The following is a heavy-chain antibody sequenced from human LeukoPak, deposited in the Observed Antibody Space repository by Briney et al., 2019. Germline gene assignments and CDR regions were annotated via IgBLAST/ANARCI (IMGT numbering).Heavy chain of an antibody. CDR1: GFSFSRYP. Sequence: PGGSLRLFCAASGFSFSRYPMGWVRQAPGKGLEWVSGISAGGDGTYHADPVKGRFTISRDNAKNSLYLQMNSLRAEDTAVYYCARDMGNWGFNWFDPWGQGTLVTVSS. CDR3: ARDMGNWGFNWFDP. J-gene: IGHJ5*02. CDR2: ISAGGDGT. D-gene: IGHD7-27*01. V-gene: IGHV3-23*01.